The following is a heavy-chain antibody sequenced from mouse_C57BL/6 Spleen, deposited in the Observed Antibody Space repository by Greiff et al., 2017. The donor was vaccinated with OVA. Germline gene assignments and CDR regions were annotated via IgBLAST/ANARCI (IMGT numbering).Heavy chain of an antibody. J-gene: IGHJ4*01. V-gene: IGHV5-15*01. Sequence: EVQLVESGGGLVQPGGSLKLSCAASGFTFSDYGMAWVRQAPRKGPEWVAFISNLAYSIYYADTVTGRFTISRENAKNTLYMEMSSLRSEDTAMYYCARHGDYDGNYYDMDDWGPGTSVTVSS. CDR2: ISNLAYSI. CDR1: GFTFSDYG. CDR3: ARHGDYDGNYYDMDD. D-gene: IGHD2-4*01.